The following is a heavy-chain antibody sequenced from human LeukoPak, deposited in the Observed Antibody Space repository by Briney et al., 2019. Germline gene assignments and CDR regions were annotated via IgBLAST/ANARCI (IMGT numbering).Heavy chain of an antibody. V-gene: IGHV4-61*01. Sequence: SETLSLTCTVSGGSVSGGSYYWSWIRQPPGKGLEWIGYIYYSGSTNYNPSLKSRVTISVDTSKNQFSLKLSSVTAADTAVYYCARGGIEWFDPWGQGTLVTVSS. D-gene: IGHD2-15*01. CDR1: GGSVSGGSYY. CDR3: ARGGIEWFDP. CDR2: IYYSGST. J-gene: IGHJ5*02.